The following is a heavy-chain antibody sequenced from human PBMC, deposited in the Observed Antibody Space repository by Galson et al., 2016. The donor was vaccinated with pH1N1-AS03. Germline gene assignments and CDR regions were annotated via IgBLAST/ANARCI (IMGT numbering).Heavy chain of an antibody. CDR1: GGTFNTYA. J-gene: IGHJ3*02. D-gene: IGHD2-15*01. CDR3: AKGYSATPSGTFDI. V-gene: IGHV1-69*04. Sequence: KVSCKASGGTFNTYAISWVRQAPGQGPEWMGRIIPMLNIPDYAQKFQVRVTITADKSTNTAYMELTNLRSDDTALYYCAKGYSATPSGTFDIWGQGTMVTVSS. CDR2: IIPMLNIP.